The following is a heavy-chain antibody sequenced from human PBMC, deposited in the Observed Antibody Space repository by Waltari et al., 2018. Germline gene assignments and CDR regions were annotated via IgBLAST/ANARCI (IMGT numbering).Heavy chain of an antibody. CDR1: GGSFSGYY. CDR2: INHSGST. CDR3: ARGRRDSRAAGADY. D-gene: IGHD3-22*01. V-gene: IGHV4-34*01. Sequence: QVQLQQWGAGLLKPSETLSLTCAVYGGSFSGYYWSWIRQPPGKGLEWIGEINHSGSTNYNPSLKSRVTISVDTSKNQFSLKLSSVTAADTAVYYCARGRRDSRAAGADYWGQGTLVTVSS. J-gene: IGHJ4*02.